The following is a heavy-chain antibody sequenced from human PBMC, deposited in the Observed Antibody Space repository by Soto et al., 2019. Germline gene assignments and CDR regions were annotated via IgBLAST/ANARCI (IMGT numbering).Heavy chain of an antibody. CDR1: GGSISSRSYY. CDR2: INHSGST. CDR3: ARGGWLSY. Sequence: PSETLSLTCTVSGGSISSRSYYWSWIRQPPGKGLEWIGEINHSGSTNYNPSLKSRVTISVDTSKNQFSLKLSSVTAADTAVYYCARGGWLSYWGQGTMVTVSS. V-gene: IGHV4-39*07. J-gene: IGHJ4*02. D-gene: IGHD6-19*01.